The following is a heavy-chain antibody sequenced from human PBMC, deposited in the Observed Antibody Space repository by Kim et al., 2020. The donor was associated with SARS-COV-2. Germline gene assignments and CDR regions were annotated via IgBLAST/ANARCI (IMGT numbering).Heavy chain of an antibody. Sequence: GGSLRLSCAASGFTFSTYSMNWVRQAPGKGLEWVSYISSSSSSATFYADSVKGRFTTSRDNAKNSLYLQMNSLRDEDTAVYYCARKNWNKNDYWGQGTLVTVSS. D-gene: IGHD1-1*01. V-gene: IGHV3-48*02. CDR2: ISSSSSSAT. CDR3: ARKNWNKNDY. J-gene: IGHJ4*02. CDR1: GFTFSTYS.